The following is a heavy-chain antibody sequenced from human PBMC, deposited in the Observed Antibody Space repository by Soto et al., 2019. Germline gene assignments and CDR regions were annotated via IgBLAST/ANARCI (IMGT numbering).Heavy chain of an antibody. CDR2: IWHDGSNK. V-gene: IGHV3-33*01. D-gene: IGHD2-15*01. Sequence: QVQLVESGGGVVQPGRSLRLSCAASGFTFSSYGMHWVRQAPGKGLEWVAVIWHDGSNKYYADSVKGRFTISRDNSKNTLYLQMSSLRAEDTAVYYCASQGCSGGRCGDVWGKGTTVTVSS. J-gene: IGHJ6*04. CDR3: ASQGCSGGRCGDV. CDR1: GFTFSSYG.